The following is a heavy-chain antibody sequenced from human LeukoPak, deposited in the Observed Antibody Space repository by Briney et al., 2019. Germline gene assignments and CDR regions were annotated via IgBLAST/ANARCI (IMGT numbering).Heavy chain of an antibody. J-gene: IGHJ3*02. CDR3: ARTREYSYGLDAFDI. V-gene: IGHV1-8*03. D-gene: IGHD5-18*01. Sequence: ASVKVSCKASGYTFTSYDINWVRQATGQGLEWMGWMNPNSGNTGYAQKFQGRVTITRNTSISTAYMELSSLRSEDTAVYYCARTREYSYGLDAFDIWGQGTMVTVSS. CDR2: MNPNSGNT. CDR1: GYTFTSYD.